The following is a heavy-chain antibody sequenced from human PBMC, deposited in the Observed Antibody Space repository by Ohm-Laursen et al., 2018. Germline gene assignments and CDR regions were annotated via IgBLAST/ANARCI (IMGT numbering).Heavy chain of an antibody. CDR2: ISSSGSTI. CDR3: ARVSRGTLQSP. V-gene: IGHV3-11*01. CDR1: GFTFSDYY. Sequence: SLRLSCTASGFTFSDYYMTWIRQAPGKGLEWVSYISSSGSTIYYADSVKGRFTISRDNAKNSLYLQMNSLRAEDTAVYYCARVSRGTLQSPWGQGTLVTVSS. J-gene: IGHJ5*02. D-gene: IGHD5-24*01.